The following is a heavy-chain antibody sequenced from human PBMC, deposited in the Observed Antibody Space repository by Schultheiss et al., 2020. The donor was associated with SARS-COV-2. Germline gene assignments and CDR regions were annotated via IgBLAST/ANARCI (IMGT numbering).Heavy chain of an antibody. Sequence: GGSLRLSCAASGFTFSSYAMSWVRQAPGKGLEWVSAISGSGGSTYYADSVKGRFTISRDNAKNSLYLQMNSLRAEDTALYYCAREAAGINAFDIWGQGTMVTVSS. CDR2: ISGSGGST. CDR1: GFTFSSYA. J-gene: IGHJ3*02. CDR3: AREAAGINAFDI. D-gene: IGHD6-13*01. V-gene: IGHV3-23*01.